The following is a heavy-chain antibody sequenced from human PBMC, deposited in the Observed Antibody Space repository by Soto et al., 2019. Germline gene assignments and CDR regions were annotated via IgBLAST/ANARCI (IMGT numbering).Heavy chain of an antibody. V-gene: IGHV1-18*01. CDR2: ISVNKGIT. CDR3: ARVWVRGEVAF. D-gene: IGHD3-10*01. J-gene: IGHJ4*02. Sequence: QVQLVQSGGEVKKPGASVKVSCKASGYSFNTYGISWVREAPGQPLEWMGWISVNKGITNYAQKFQGRIIMTTDTSTSTAYMELRSLRSDDTAVYYCARVWVRGEVAFWGQGTLVTVSS. CDR1: GYSFNTYG.